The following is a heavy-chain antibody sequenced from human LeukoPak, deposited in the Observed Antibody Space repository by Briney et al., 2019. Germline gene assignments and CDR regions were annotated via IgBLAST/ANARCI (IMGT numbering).Heavy chain of an antibody. CDR3: ARDITSPGYYPVDYFDY. CDR1: GFTFSSYW. D-gene: IGHD3-9*01. Sequence: GGSLRLSCAASGFTFSSYWMSWVRQAPGKGLEWVANIKQDGSEKYYVDSVKGRFTISRDNAKNSLYLQMNSLRAEDTAVYYCARDITSPGYYPVDYFDYWGQGTLVTVSS. J-gene: IGHJ4*02. V-gene: IGHV3-7*01. CDR2: IKQDGSEK.